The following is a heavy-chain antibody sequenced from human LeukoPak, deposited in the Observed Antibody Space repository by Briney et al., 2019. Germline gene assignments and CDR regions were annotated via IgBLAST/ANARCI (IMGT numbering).Heavy chain of an antibody. J-gene: IGHJ4*02. CDR3: ARVDNWNRRPQFDY. Sequence: PGRSLRLSCAASGFTFSSYAMHWVRQAPGKGLEWVAVISYDGSNKYYADSVKGRFTISRDNAKNSLYLQMNSLRAEDTAVYYCARVDNWNRRPQFDYWGQGTLVTVSS. V-gene: IGHV3-30-3*01. CDR1: GFTFSSYA. D-gene: IGHD1-20*01. CDR2: ISYDGSNK.